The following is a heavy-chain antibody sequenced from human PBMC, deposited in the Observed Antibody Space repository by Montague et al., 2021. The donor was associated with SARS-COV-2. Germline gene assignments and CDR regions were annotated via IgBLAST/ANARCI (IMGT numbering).Heavy chain of an antibody. CDR3: ARTSRGSRYFYGVDV. J-gene: IGHJ6*02. Sequence: SETRSLPCTVSGDSISDYYWSWIRQPPGMGLEWIGYIFRSGATNYNPPLKSRVIISLDTSKSQFSLRLSSVTAADTAIYYCARTSRGSRYFYGVDVWGQGTTVTVSS. CDR1: GDSISDYY. CDR2: IFRSGAT. V-gene: IGHV4-59*01. D-gene: IGHD3-10*01.